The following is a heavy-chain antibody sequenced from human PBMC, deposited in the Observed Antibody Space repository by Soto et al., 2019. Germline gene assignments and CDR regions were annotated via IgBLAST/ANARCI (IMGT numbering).Heavy chain of an antibody. CDR3: AKDNSGSYLPFDY. CDR2: ISYDGSNK. D-gene: IGHD1-26*01. CDR1: GFTFSSYG. V-gene: IGHV3-30*18. Sequence: QVQLVESGGGVVQPGRPLRLSCAASGFTFSSYGMHWVRQAPGKGLEWVAVISYDGSNKYYADSVKGRFTISRDNSKNTLYLQMNSLRAEDTAVYYCAKDNSGSYLPFDYWGQGTLVTVSS. J-gene: IGHJ4*02.